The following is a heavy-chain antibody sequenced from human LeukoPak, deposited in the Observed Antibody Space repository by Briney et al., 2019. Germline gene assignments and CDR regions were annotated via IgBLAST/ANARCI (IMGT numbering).Heavy chain of an antibody. Sequence: PGGSLRLSCAASGFTFSSYAMSWVRQAPGKGLEWVSAISGSGGSTYYADSVKGRFTISRDNSKNTLYLQMNSLRAEDTAVYYCAKATIFGVDAPYCFDYWGQGTLVTVSS. CDR3: AKATIFGVDAPYCFDY. D-gene: IGHD3-3*01. V-gene: IGHV3-23*01. J-gene: IGHJ4*02. CDR2: ISGSGGST. CDR1: GFTFSSYA.